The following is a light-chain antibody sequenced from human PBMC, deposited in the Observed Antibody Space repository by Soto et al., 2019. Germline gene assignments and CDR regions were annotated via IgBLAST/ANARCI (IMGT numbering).Light chain of an antibody. V-gene: IGKV1-39*01. CDR1: QSISSY. CDR3: QQSYSTPLT. Sequence: SHMTQAPSSLSSSVGDRVIITCRASQSISSYLNWYQQKPGKAPKLLIYAASSLQSGVPSRFSGSGSGTDFTLTISSLQPEDFATYYCQQSYSTPLTFGGGTKVDIK. J-gene: IGKJ4*01. CDR2: AAS.